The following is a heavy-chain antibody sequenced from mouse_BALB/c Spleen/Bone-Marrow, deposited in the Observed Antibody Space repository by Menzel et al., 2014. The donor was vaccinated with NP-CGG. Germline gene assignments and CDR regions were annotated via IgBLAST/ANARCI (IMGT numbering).Heavy chain of an antibody. CDR2: INSNGGST. D-gene: IGHD2-1*01. CDR3: ARGNYGNYVDYFDY. J-gene: IGHJ2*01. V-gene: IGHV5-6-3*01. CDR1: GFTFSSYG. Sequence: EVQLVESGGGLVQPGGSLKLSCAASGFTFSSYGMSWVRPTPDKRLELVASINSNGGSTYYPDSVKGRFTISRDNAKNTLSPQMSSLKSEDTAMYYCARGNYGNYVDYFDYRGQGTTLTVSS.